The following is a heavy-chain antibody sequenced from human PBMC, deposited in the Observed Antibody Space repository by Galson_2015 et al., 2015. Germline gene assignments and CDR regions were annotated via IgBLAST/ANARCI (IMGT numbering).Heavy chain of an antibody. J-gene: IGHJ4*02. D-gene: IGHD3-22*01. Sequence: SLRLSCAASGFTFDGYAMHWVRQVPGKGLEWVSGINWDSGSTAYADSVKGRFTISRDSAKSSLYLQMNSLRAEDTALYYCTKAIGSDTSAFHYWGQGTLVTVSS. CDR2: INWDSGST. CDR1: GFTFDGYA. CDR3: TKAIGSDTSAFHY. V-gene: IGHV3-9*01.